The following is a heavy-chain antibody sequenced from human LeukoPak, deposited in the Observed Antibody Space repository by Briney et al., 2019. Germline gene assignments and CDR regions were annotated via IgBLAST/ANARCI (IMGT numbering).Heavy chain of an antibody. J-gene: IGHJ4*02. Sequence: SVKVSCKASGGTFSSYAISWVRQAPGQGLEWMGRIIPILGIANYAQKFQGRVTITADKSTSTAYMELSSLRSEDTAVYYCAKDGTARWSRNDYWGQGTLVTVSS. D-gene: IGHD6-6*01. CDR2: IIPILGIA. V-gene: IGHV1-69*04. CDR1: GGTFSSYA. CDR3: AKDGTARWSRNDY.